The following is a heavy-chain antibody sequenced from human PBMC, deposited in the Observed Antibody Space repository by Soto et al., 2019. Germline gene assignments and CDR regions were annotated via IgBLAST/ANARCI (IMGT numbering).Heavy chain of an antibody. Sequence: GASVKVSCKASGYTFTGFPIHWVRQAPGQRLEWMGWINAGSGKAESAQKFQGRVTINRDTSASTVYMELNSLRDEDTAVYYCARSIGYSGYDPFDYWGQGTLVTVSS. CDR3: ARSIGYSGYDPFDY. V-gene: IGHV1-3*01. CDR2: INAGSGKA. D-gene: IGHD5-12*01. CDR1: GYTFTGFP. J-gene: IGHJ4*02.